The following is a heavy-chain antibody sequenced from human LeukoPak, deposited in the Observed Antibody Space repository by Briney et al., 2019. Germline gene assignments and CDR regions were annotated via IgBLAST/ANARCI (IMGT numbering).Heavy chain of an antibody. Sequence: SETLALTCTVSGGSIRSYFWSWIWQPPGKGLEWIGYIDYSGSTNYSPSLKSRVTISVDTSKNQFSLNLSSVTAADTALYYCARNGRKCTGGSCYLDYWGQGILVIVSS. CDR2: IDYSGST. D-gene: IGHD2-15*01. CDR3: ARNGRKCTGGSCYLDY. CDR1: GGSIRSYF. V-gene: IGHV4-59*08. J-gene: IGHJ4*02.